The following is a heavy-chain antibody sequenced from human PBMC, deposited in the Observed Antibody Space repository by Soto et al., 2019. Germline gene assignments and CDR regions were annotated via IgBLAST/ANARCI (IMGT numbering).Heavy chain of an antibody. CDR1: GFTFSSYG. Sequence: PGGSLRLSCAASGFTFSSYGMHWVRQARGKGLEWVAVISYDGSNKYYADSVKGRFTISRDNSKNTLYLQMNSLRAEDTAVYYCAKVRYCSSTSCSYGMDVWGQGTTVTVSS. CDR3: AKVRYCSSTSCSYGMDV. D-gene: IGHD2-2*01. CDR2: ISYDGSNK. V-gene: IGHV3-30*18. J-gene: IGHJ6*02.